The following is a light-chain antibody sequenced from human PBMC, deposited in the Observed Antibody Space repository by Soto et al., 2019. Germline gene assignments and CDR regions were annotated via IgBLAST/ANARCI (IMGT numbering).Light chain of an antibody. Sequence: DIVLTQSSATQSLSPVPRPTLSYRSSQSISSYLAWYQQKPGQAPRLLIYDESSRATGIPARFSGSGSGTDFTLTISSLVPADFAVYYRQQRSSWPPLTFGGGTKVDI. CDR3: QQRSSWPPLT. CDR2: DES. V-gene: IGKV3-11*01. CDR1: QSISSY. J-gene: IGKJ4*01.